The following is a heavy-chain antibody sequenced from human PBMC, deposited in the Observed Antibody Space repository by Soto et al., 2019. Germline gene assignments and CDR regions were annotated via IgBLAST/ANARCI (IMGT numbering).Heavy chain of an antibody. CDR3: ARMTAGRWNDEGYFDY. CDR2: IYYSGST. J-gene: IGHJ4*02. V-gene: IGHV4-39*01. CDR1: GGSISSSSYY. Sequence: QLQLQESGPGLVKPSETLSLTCTVSGGSISSSSYYWGWIRQPPGKGLEWIGSIYYSGSTYYNPSLKSRVTISVDPSKNQFSLQLSSVTAADTAVYYCARMTAGRWNDEGYFDYWGQGTLVTVSS. D-gene: IGHD1-1*01.